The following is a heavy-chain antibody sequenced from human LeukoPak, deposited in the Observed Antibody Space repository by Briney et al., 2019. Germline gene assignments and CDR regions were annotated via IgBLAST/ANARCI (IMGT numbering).Heavy chain of an antibody. D-gene: IGHD5-18*01. Sequence: PSRTLSLTCTVSGGSISSGGYYWSWIRQPPGKGLEWIGYIYYSGSTNYNPSLKSRVTISIDTSRNQFSLRLNSVTAADTAVYYCARVLRAASWRSYDYWGQGSLVTVSS. CDR1: GGSISSGGYY. CDR2: IYYSGST. CDR3: ARVLRAASWRSYDY. J-gene: IGHJ4*02. V-gene: IGHV4-61*08.